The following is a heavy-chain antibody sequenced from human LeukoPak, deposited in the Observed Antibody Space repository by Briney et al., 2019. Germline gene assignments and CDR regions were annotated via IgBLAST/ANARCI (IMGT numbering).Heavy chain of an antibody. J-gene: IGHJ4*02. D-gene: IGHD5-24*01. CDR1: GGSIINHF. Sequence: SETLSLTCTVSGGSIINHFWSWIRQPPGKGLEWIGYIYHSGTISYNPSLKSRVAISVDTSKNQFSLRLISMTPADTAVYYCARGGDGYNVGDYWGQGILVTVSS. CDR3: ARGGDGYNVGDY. CDR2: IYHSGTI. V-gene: IGHV4-59*11.